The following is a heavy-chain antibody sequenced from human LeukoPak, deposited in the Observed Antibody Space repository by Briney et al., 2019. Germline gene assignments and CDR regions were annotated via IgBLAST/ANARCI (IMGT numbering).Heavy chain of an antibody. D-gene: IGHD5-12*01. CDR2: ISSSSSYI. V-gene: IGHV3-21*01. CDR1: GFTFSSYS. Sequence: GSLRLSCAASGFTFSSYSMNWVRQAPGKGLEWVSSISSSSSYIYYADSVKGRFTISRDNAKNSLYLQMNSLRAEDTAVYYCAREKDIVATITGGRDSPMDVWGKGTTVTVSS. J-gene: IGHJ6*04. CDR3: AREKDIVATITGGRDSPMDV.